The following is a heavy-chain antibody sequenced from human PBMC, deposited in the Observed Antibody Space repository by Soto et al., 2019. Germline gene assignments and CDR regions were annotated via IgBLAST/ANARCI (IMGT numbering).Heavy chain of an antibody. J-gene: IGHJ4*02. D-gene: IGHD5-18*01. CDR1: GGSISSGGYY. CDR3: AKVRGYASGWRYFDY. Sequence: PSETLSLTCTVSGGSISSGGYYWSWIRQAPGKGLQWIGYIFHSGSTSYNPSLRSRVTISVDTSKNQFSLKVNSVTAADTAVYYCAKVRGYASGWRYFDYWGQGTLVTVSS. CDR2: IFHSGST. V-gene: IGHV4-61*08.